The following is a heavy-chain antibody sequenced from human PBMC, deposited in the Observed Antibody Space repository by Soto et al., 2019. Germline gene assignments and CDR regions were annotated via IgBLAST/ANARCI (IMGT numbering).Heavy chain of an antibody. Sequence: PSETLSLTCVVSGGSLSDYFWRWIRQPPGMALEWIGEINHLGSINYNPSLKSRVTMSVDTSKNQFSLTLNSVTAADTATYYCARGGISHWAYFYYMDVWDRGTTVTV. J-gene: IGHJ6*03. V-gene: IGHV4-34*01. D-gene: IGHD2-21*01. CDR3: ARGGISHWAYFYYMDV. CDR2: INHLGSI. CDR1: GGSLSDYF.